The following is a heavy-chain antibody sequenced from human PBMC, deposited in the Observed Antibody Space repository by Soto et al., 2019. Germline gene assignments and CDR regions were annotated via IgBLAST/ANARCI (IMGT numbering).Heavy chain of an antibody. D-gene: IGHD6-13*01. Sequence: QVQLVQSGAEVKKPGSSVKVSCKASGGTFSSYRIKWVRQAPGQGLEWVGGIVPIYRTADYAQKFQGRVTITADESARTAYMELRSLKSQDTAVYYCARDSGAKLSSSWGQGTLVTVSS. V-gene: IGHV1-69*01. CDR2: IVPIYRTA. CDR3: ARDSGAKLSSS. CDR1: GGTFSSYR. J-gene: IGHJ4*02.